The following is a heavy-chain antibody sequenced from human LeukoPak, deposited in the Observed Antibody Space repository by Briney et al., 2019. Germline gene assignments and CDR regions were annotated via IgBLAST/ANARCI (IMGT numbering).Heavy chain of an antibody. CDR2: ISNGNT. CDR1: GFPFSSHA. V-gene: IGHV3-23*01. Sequence: GGSLRLSCAASGFPFSSHAMSWVRQPPGKGLEWVSAISNGNTYYADSVRGRFTISRDDSKNMVYLQMNSLRDEDTALYYCVREAGYCASVCLKSNWFNPWGQGTLVNVS. CDR3: VREAGYCASVCLKSNWFNP. D-gene: IGHD2-21*02. J-gene: IGHJ5*02.